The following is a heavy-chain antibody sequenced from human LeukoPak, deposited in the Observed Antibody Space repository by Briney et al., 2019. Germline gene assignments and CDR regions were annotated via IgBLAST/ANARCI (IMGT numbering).Heavy chain of an antibody. J-gene: IGHJ2*01. D-gene: IGHD3-22*01. V-gene: IGHV6-1*01. Sequence: SQTLSLTCAISGDSVSTNTAAWSWIRQSPSRGLEWLGRTYFRFKWYSDYAVSVKSRITINSDTSKNQFSLQLNSVAPEDTAVYFCARDRNTGGYSGETPHWSPDLGGRGTLVTVSS. CDR1: GDSVSTNTAA. CDR3: ARDRNTGGYSGETPHWSPDL. CDR2: TYFRFKWYS.